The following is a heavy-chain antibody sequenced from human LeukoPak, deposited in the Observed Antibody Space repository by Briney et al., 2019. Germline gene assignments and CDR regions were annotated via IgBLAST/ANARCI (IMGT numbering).Heavy chain of an antibody. V-gene: IGHV4-59*08. D-gene: IGHD3-9*01. J-gene: IGHJ3*02. CDR2: ISYSGST. CDR3: ARQGYDILTGYIDAFDI. Sequence: TETQSVTCTVSGGSISSYYWSWIRQLPGKGLEWIGYISYSGSTNYNPSLKSRVTISIDTSKNQFSLKLRSVTAADTAIYYCARQGYDILTGYIDAFDIWGQGTIDPVSS. CDR1: GGSISSYY.